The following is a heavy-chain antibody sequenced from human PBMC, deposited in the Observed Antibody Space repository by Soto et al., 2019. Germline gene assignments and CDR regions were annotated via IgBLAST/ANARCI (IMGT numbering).Heavy chain of an antibody. D-gene: IGHD3-22*01. Sequence: ASVKVSCKASGYTFTSYYMHWVRQAPGQGLEWMGIINPSGGSTSYAQKFQGRVTMTRDTSTSTAYMELRSLRSDDTAVYYCATAPVSYDSDFDYWGQGTLVTVSS. CDR2: INPSGGST. V-gene: IGHV1-46*01. CDR3: ATAPVSYDSDFDY. J-gene: IGHJ4*02. CDR1: GYTFTSYY.